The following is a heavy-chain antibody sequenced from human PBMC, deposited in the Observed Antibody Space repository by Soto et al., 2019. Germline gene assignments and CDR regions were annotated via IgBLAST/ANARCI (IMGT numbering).Heavy chain of an antibody. CDR3: ARDDDYTDTGFDY. CDR2: ILNDASGH. Sequence: QVQLVESGGGVVQPGTSLRLSCAASGFTFSRHGMHWVRQTPGKGLEWLAVILNDASGHWYADSVKGRFTISRDKCEHGLYLKMNGLRLDDTAMYYCARDDDYTDTGFDYWGQGTLVSVSS. J-gene: IGHJ4*02. D-gene: IGHD4-4*01. V-gene: IGHV3-33*01. CDR1: GFTFSRHG.